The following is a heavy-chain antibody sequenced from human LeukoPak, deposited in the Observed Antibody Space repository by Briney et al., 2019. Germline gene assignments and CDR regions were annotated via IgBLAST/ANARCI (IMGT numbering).Heavy chain of an antibody. D-gene: IGHD5-12*01. J-gene: IGHJ4*02. CDR2: ITDRGGDT. Sequence: GGSLRLSCTASGFIVINYARLWARQAPGKGLEWVSAITDRGGDTYYADSVKGRFTISIDNAKNILYLQMNSLRAEDTAVYYCAHGYCGDYDFWAQGTLVTVSS. CDR1: GFIVINYA. CDR3: AHGYCGDYDF. V-gene: IGHV3-23*01.